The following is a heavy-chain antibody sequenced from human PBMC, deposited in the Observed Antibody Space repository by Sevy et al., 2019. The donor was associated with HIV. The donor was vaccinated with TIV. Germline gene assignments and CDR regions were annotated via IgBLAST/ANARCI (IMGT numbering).Heavy chain of an antibody. Sequence: GGSLRLSCAASGFTFSSYGMHWVRQAPGKGLEWVAVISYDGSNKYYADSVKGRFTISRDNSKNTLYLQMNSLRAEDTAGYYCAKGRVSGSYFKAYGMDVWGQGTTVTVSS. D-gene: IGHD1-26*01. CDR1: GFTFSSYG. CDR3: AKGRVSGSYFKAYGMDV. J-gene: IGHJ6*02. V-gene: IGHV3-30*18. CDR2: ISYDGSNK.